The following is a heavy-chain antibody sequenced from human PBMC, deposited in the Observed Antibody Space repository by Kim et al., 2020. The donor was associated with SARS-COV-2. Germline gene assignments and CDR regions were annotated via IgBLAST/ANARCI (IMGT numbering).Heavy chain of an antibody. J-gene: IGHJ4*02. V-gene: IGHV3-11*01. D-gene: IGHD1-26*01. CDR2: ISSSGSTI. CDR1: GFTFSDYY. CDR3: ASTLTTWESETFDY. Sequence: GGSLRLSCAASGFTFSDYYMSWIRQAPGKGLEWVSYISSSGSTIYYADSVKGRFTVSRDNAKNSLYLQMNSLRAEDTAVYYCASTLTTWESETFDYWGLGTLVTVSS.